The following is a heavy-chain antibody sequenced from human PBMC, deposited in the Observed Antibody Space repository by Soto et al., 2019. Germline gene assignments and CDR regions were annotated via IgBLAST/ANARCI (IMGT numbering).Heavy chain of an antibody. J-gene: IGHJ6*03. CDR2: IRSKAYGGTT. V-gene: IGHV3-49*03. D-gene: IGHD4-17*01. CDR3: TRVSYGGYYYYYMDV. Sequence: GGSLRLSCRASGFTFGDYAMSWFRQAPGKGLEWVGFIRSKAYGGTTEYAASVKGRFTISRDDSKSIAYLQMNSLKTEDTAVYYCTRVSYGGYYYYYMDVWGKGTTVTVSS. CDR1: GFTFGDYA.